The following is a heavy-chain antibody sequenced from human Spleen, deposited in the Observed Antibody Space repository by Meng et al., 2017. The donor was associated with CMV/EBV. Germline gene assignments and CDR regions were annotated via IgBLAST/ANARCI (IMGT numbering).Heavy chain of an antibody. CDR2: IYYSGST. V-gene: IGHV4-39*07. D-gene: IGHD2-2*01. J-gene: IGHJ5*02. CDR1: GGSISSSSYY. CDR3: ARDHRVYQGVPAGPFDP. Sequence: SETLSLTCTVSGGSISSSSYYWGWIRQPPGKGLEWIGSIYYSGSTYYNPSLKSRVTISVDTSKNQFSLKLSSVTAADTAVYYCARDHRVYQGVPAGPFDPWGQGTLVTV.